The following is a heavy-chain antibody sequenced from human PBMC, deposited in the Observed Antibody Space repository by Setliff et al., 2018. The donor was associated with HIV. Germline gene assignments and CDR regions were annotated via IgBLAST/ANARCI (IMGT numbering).Heavy chain of an antibody. V-gene: IGHV4-38-2*02. Sequence: SETLSLTSDVSGFSISIRYYWGWIRQSPGKGLEWIGNIYHTGSSYYNPSLNDRATISLDTSTNQFSLKLNSVTAADTAVYYCARDVLDLVIAVYGFWGQGIPVTVS. CDR1: GFSISIRYY. CDR2: IYHTGSS. D-gene: IGHD6-19*01. CDR3: ARDVLDLVIAVYGF. J-gene: IGHJ4*02.